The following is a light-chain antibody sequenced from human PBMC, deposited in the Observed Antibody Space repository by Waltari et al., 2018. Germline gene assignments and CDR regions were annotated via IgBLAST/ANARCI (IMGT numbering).Light chain of an antibody. CDR2: AVS. CDR1: PDIRTY. V-gene: IGKV1-8*01. J-gene: IGKJ1*01. CDR3: QQYYAFPWT. Sequence: AIRVTQSPSSLSASTGSSVTITCRASPDIRTYLGWYQQKPGKAPKLLLYAVSTLQSGVPSRFSGSGSGTDFALHIQNLQSEDFATYFCQQYYAFPWTFGQGTRVEV.